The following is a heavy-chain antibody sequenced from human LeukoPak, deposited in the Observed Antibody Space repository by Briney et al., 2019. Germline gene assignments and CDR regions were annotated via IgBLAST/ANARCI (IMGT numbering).Heavy chain of an antibody. CDR2: INHSGST. D-gene: IGHD5-12*01. V-gene: IGHV4-34*01. Sequence: SETLSLTCAVYGGSFSGYYWSWIRQPPGKGLEWIGDINHSGSTNYNPSLKSRVTISVDTSKNQFSLKLSSVTAADTAVYYCARDKRSNSGYDRYYYYGMDVWGQGTTVTVSS. J-gene: IGHJ6*02. CDR3: ARDKRSNSGYDRYYYYGMDV. CDR1: GGSFSGYY.